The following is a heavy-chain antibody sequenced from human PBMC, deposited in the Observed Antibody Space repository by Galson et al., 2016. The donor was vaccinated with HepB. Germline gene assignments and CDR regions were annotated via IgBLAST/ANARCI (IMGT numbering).Heavy chain of an antibody. CDR1: GGSISSNPYY. CDR2: SHYSGST. V-gene: IGHV4-39*01. D-gene: IGHD6-19*01. J-gene: IGHJ4*02. CDR3: ARQSSDSDYFDF. Sequence: SETLSLTCTVSGGSISSNPYYWGWIRQPPGKGLEWIGNSHYSGSTYYNPSLKSRVPMSVYTSKNEFSLRLTSVTAADTAVYFCARQSSDSDYFDFWGQGTLVTVSS.